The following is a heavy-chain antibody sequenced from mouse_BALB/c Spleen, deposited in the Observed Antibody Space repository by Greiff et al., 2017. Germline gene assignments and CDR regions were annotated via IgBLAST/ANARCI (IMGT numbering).Heavy chain of an antibody. Sequence: DVMLVESGGGLVKPGGSLKLSCAASGFTFSDYYMYWVRQTPEKRLEWVATISDGGSYTYYPDSVKGRFTISRDNAKNNLYLQMSSLKSEDTAMYYCARGYGKTLDYAMDYWGQGTSVTVSS. V-gene: IGHV5-4*02. J-gene: IGHJ4*01. D-gene: IGHD2-10*02. CDR2: ISDGGSYT. CDR3: ARGYGKTLDYAMDY. CDR1: GFTFSDYY.